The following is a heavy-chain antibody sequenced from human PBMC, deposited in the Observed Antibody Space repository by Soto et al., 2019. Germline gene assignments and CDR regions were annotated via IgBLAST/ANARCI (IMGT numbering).Heavy chain of an antibody. CDR2: IYYSGST. J-gene: IGHJ5*02. Sequence: SETLSLTCTVSGASISSNTYYWSWIRQHPGKGLEWIGYIYYSGSTYYNPSLKSRVTISVDTSKNQFSLKLSSVTAADTAVYYCARGSADNWFDPWGQGTLVTVSS. CDR1: GASISSNTYY. V-gene: IGHV4-31*03. D-gene: IGHD2-15*01. CDR3: ARGSADNWFDP.